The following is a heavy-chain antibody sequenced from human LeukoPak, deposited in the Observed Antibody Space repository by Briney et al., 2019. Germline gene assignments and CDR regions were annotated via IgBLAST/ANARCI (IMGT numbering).Heavy chain of an antibody. V-gene: IGHV3-20*04. D-gene: IGHD3-22*01. CDR3: ARDIYYDSSGYLY. CDR2: INWNGGST. CDR1: GFTFDDYG. Sequence: AGGSLRLSCAASGFTFDDYGMSWVRQAPGKGLEWASGINWNGGSTGYADSVKGRFTISRGNAKNSLYLQMNSLRAEDTALYYCARDIYYDSSGYLYWGQGTLVTVSS. J-gene: IGHJ4*02.